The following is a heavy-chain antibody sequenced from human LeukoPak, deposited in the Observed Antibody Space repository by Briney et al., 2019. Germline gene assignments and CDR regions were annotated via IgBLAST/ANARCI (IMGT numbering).Heavy chain of an antibody. D-gene: IGHD3-16*01. Sequence: SETLSLTCTVSGGSISSYYWSWIRQPPGKGLEWIGYSYYSGSTNYNPSLKSRVTISVDTSKNQFSLKLSSVTAADTAVYYCARVFEGSGGARYYYYYMDVWGKGTTVTVSS. CDR3: ARVFEGSGGARYYYYYMDV. V-gene: IGHV4-59*01. J-gene: IGHJ6*03. CDR2: SYYSGST. CDR1: GGSISSYY.